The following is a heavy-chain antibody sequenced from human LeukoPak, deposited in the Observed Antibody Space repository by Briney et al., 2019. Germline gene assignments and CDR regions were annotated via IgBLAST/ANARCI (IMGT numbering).Heavy chain of an antibody. CDR2: INGDGRSR. D-gene: IGHD6-19*01. J-gene: IGHJ6*02. CDR1: GFPFGSYW. CDR3: VRDPHSSGWYYYGMDV. Sequence: GGSLRLSCAASGFPFGSYWMHWVRQAPGKGLVWVSRINGDGRSRTYADSVKGRFTISRDNAKNTLYLQMNSLRVEDTAVYYCVRDPHSSGWYYYGMDVWGPGTTVTVSS. V-gene: IGHV3-74*01.